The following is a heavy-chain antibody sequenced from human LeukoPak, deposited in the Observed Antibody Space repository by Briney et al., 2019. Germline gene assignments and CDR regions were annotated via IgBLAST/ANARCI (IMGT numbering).Heavy chain of an antibody. Sequence: GGSLRLSCAASGFTFSGYAMSWVRQAPGKGLEWVSAISDSGGNTYYADSVKGRFTISRDNSKNTLYLQMSSLRADDTAVYYCAKEIVGATIGGVDYWGQGTLVTVPS. J-gene: IGHJ4*02. CDR2: ISDSGGNT. CDR1: GFTFSGYA. CDR3: AKEIVGATIGGVDY. V-gene: IGHV3-23*01. D-gene: IGHD1-26*01.